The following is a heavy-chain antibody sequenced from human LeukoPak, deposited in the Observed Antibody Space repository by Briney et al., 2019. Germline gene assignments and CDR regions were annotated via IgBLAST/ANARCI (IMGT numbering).Heavy chain of an antibody. CDR1: EFTFSSYS. V-gene: IGHV3-21*01. Sequence: GWSLRLSCAASEFTFSSYSMNWVRQAPGKGLEWVSSISSSSSYIYYADSVKGRFTISRDNAKNSLYLQMNSLRAEDTAVYYCARSPGDCSSTSCYWIWFDPWGQGTLVTVSS. CDR2: ISSSSSYI. CDR3: ARSPGDCSSTSCYWIWFDP. D-gene: IGHD2-2*01. J-gene: IGHJ5*02.